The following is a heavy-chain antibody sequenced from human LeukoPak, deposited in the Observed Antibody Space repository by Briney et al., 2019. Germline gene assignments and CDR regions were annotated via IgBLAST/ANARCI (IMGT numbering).Heavy chain of an antibody. CDR2: IYYSGST. CDR1: GGSISSYY. CDR3: ARDTLGSSVGWFDP. J-gene: IGHJ5*02. D-gene: IGHD6-6*01. Sequence: PSETLSLTCTVSGGSISSYYWSWIRQPPGKGLEWIGYIYYSGSTNYNPSLKSRVTISVDTSKNQFSLRLSSVTAADTAVYYCARDTLGSSVGWFDPWGQGTLVTVYS. V-gene: IGHV4-59*12.